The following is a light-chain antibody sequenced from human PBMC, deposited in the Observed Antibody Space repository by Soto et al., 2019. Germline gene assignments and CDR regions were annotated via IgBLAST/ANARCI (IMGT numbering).Light chain of an antibody. CDR2: GAS. CDR1: QSVSSSY. J-gene: IGKJ3*01. V-gene: IGKV3-20*01. Sequence: EIVLTQSPGTLSLSPGERATLSCRASQSVSSSYLAWYQQKPGQAPRLLIYGASSRATGIPDRVSGSGSGTDFTLTISRLEPEDFAVYYCQQHGSSHLFTVGPGTKVDIK. CDR3: QQHGSSHLFT.